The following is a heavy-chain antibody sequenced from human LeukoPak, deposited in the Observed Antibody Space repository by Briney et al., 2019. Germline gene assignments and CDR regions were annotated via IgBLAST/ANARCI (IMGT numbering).Heavy chain of an antibody. J-gene: IGHJ4*02. CDR3: AKPLGIGDY. V-gene: IGHV3-23*01. Sequence: PGGSLRLSCAAFGFTFSNYAMSWVRQAPGKGLEWVSGISGSGGSTFYADSVKGRFTISRDNSKNTLYLQMNSLGAEDTAVYYCAKPLGIGDYWGQGTLVTVSS. CDR2: ISGSGGST. D-gene: IGHD7-27*01. CDR1: GFTFSNYA.